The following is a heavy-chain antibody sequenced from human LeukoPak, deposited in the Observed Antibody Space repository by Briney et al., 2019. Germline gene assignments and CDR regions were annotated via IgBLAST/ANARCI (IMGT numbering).Heavy chain of an antibody. CDR3: ARPRYDSSGYYLYYFDY. CDR2: IYPGDSDT. D-gene: IGHD3-22*01. J-gene: IGHJ4*02. V-gene: IGHV5-51*01. CDR1: GYSFTSYW. Sequence: GESLKISWKGSGYSFTSYWIGWVRQMPGKGLEWMGIIYPGDSDTRYSPSLQGQVTISADKSISTAYLQWSSLKASDTAMYYCARPRYDSSGYYLYYFDYWGQGTLVTVSS.